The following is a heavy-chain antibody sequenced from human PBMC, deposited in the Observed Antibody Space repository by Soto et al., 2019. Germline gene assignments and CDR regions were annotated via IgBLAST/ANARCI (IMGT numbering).Heavy chain of an antibody. V-gene: IGHV3-66*01. CDR3: ARGTWIVRGLIPDAFDI. Sequence: EVQLVESGGGLVQPGGSLRLSCAASGFTVSSHYINWVRQAPGKGLDWVSGIYNSGTSFYADSVKGRFTVSRDTAKNSVFLQMSSLRAEDTAVYFCARGTWIVRGLIPDAFDIWGQGTMVTVSS. D-gene: IGHD3-10*01. J-gene: IGHJ3*02. CDR1: GFTVSSHY. CDR2: IYNSGTS.